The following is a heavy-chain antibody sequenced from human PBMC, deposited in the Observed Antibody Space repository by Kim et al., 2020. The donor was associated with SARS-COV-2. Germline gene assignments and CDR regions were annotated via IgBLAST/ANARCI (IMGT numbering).Heavy chain of an antibody. J-gene: IGHJ4*02. Sequence: GGSLRLSCVASGFTFSDYSMNWVRQAPGKGLQWVSYISSDSSHIYYADSVKGRFTISRDNAKNSLFLQMNSLRDEDTAVYYCARGQGGYGLNDYWGQGTL. CDR2: ISSDSSHI. D-gene: IGHD5-18*01. V-gene: IGHV3-48*02. CDR3: ARGQGGYGLNDY. CDR1: GFTFSDYS.